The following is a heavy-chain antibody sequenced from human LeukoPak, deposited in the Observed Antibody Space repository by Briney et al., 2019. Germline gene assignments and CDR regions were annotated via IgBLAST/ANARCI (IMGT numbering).Heavy chain of an antibody. CDR1: GVSISISNYY. CDR3: ARRTSNPVGAIDY. Sequence: ASETLSLTCTVSGVSISISNYYWGWIRQPPGRGLEWIGSISYSGTYYNPSLKSRLTISVDTSKNHFSLNLRSVTAADTAVYYCARRTSNPVGAIDYWGQGTLVTVSS. V-gene: IGHV4-39*01. CDR2: ISYSGT. J-gene: IGHJ4*02. D-gene: IGHD1-26*01.